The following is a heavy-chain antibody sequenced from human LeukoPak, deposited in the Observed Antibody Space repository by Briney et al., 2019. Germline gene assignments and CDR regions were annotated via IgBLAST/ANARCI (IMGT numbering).Heavy chain of an antibody. CDR3: ARQKFSPYGSGSYYCDY. CDR1: GGSISSSSYH. D-gene: IGHD3-10*01. CDR2: IYYSGST. V-gene: IGHV4-39*01. Sequence: SETLSLTCIVSGGSISSSSYHWGWSRQPPGKGLEWIGSIYYSGSTYYNPSLKSRVTISVDTSKNQFSLKLSSVTAADTAVYYCARQKFSPYGSGSYYCDYWGQGTLVTVSS. J-gene: IGHJ4*02.